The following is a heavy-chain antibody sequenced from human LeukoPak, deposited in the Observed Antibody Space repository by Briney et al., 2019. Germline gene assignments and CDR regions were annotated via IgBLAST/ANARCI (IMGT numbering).Heavy chain of an antibody. CDR2: IYSDGVT. J-gene: IGHJ5*02. V-gene: IGHV3-66*02. Sequence: GGSLRLSCAASGFIVNSYAMSWVRQAPGKGLAWVSLIYSDGVTQYADFVKGRLTISRDNSKNTLYLQMNSLRDEDTAVYFCARDRAEGKTWVEFAPWGQGTLVTVSS. CDR1: GFIVNSYA. CDR3: ARDRAEGKTWVEFAP.